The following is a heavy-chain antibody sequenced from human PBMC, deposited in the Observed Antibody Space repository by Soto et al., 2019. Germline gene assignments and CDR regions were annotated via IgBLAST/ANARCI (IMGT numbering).Heavy chain of an antibody. Sequence: GGSLRLSCAASGFTFSNAWVSWVRQAPGKGLEWVGRIKSKTDGGTTDYAAPVKGRFTISRDDSKNTLYLQMNSLKTEDTAVYYCTTSDTYYDFWSGYFDYWGQGTLVTVSS. CDR3: TTSDTYYDFWSGYFDY. V-gene: IGHV3-15*01. CDR2: IKSKTDGGTT. J-gene: IGHJ4*02. CDR1: GFTFSNAW. D-gene: IGHD3-3*01.